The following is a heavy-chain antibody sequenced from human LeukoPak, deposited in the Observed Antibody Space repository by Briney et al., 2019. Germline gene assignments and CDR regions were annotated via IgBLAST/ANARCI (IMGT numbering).Heavy chain of an antibody. CDR3: ARSLQGPRDVFYYYYMDV. V-gene: IGHV1-69*04. CDR1: GVTVSSYV. J-gene: IGHJ6*03. Sequence: GASVKVSCKASGVTVSSYVISWVRQAPGQGLEWIGRVIPILGLTNYAQRFQGRVTITADKSTNTAYMELSSLRSEDTAVYYCARSLQGPRDVFYYYYMDVWGKGTTVTVSS. CDR2: VIPILGLT.